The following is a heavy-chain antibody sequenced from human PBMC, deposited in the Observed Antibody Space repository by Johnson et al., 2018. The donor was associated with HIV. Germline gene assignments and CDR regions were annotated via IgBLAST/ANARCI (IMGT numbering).Heavy chain of an antibody. CDR1: GFTFSDYY. V-gene: IGHV3-7*01. CDR2: IKQDGREK. J-gene: IGHJ3*02. Sequence: EVQLVESGGGLVKPGGSLRLSCAASGFTFSDYYMSWIRQAPGKGLEWVANIKQDGREKYYVDSVKGRFTISRDNAKNSLYLQMNSLRAEDTAVYYCARALYYYDRGDAFDIWGQGTMVTVSS. CDR3: ARALYYYDRGDAFDI. D-gene: IGHD3-22*01.